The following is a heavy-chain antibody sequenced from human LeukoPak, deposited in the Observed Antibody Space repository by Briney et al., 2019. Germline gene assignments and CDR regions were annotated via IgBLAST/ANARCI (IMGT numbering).Heavy chain of an antibody. CDR1: RGSISRSNYY. Sequence: SETPSLTCTVSRGSISRSNYYWGWIRHPPGKGLEWIRSIDYSGSTYSNPSLKNRVTISVDTSKDQCSLKLSSVSASDTAVYFCARQIVVVADFDFWGQGNLVTVSS. J-gene: IGHJ4*02. V-gene: IGHV4-39*01. D-gene: IGHD2-15*01. CDR2: IDYSGST. CDR3: ARQIVVVADFDF.